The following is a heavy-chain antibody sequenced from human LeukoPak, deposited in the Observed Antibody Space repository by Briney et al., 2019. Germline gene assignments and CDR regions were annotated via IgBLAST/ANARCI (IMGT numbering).Heavy chain of an antibody. D-gene: IGHD4-23*01. Sequence: ASVKVSCKASGYTFTSYGISWVRQAPGQGLEWMGGIIPIFGTANYAQKFQGRVTITADESTSTAYMELSSLRSEDTAVYYCTRSEEFVWYGGSMIPYYFDYWGQGTLVTVSS. CDR1: GYTFTSYG. J-gene: IGHJ4*02. CDR3: TRSEEFVWYGGSMIPYYFDY. V-gene: IGHV1-69*13. CDR2: IIPIFGTA.